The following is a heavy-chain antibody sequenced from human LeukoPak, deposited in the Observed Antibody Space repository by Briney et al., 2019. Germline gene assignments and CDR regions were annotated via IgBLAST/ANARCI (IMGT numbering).Heavy chain of an antibody. Sequence: SETLSLTCTVSGYSINSGHYWGWIRQPPGKGLEWIGSIFHSGNTYSNPSLKSRVTISVDTSKNQFSLKLTSVTAADTAVYYCATRLHYYYDTSPSFFDIWGQGTMVTVSS. D-gene: IGHD3-22*01. CDR2: IFHSGNT. V-gene: IGHV4-38-2*02. J-gene: IGHJ3*02. CDR1: GYSINSGHY. CDR3: ATRLHYYYDTSPSFFDI.